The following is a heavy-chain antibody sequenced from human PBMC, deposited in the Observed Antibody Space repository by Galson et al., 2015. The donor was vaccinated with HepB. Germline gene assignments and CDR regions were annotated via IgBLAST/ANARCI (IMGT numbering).Heavy chain of an antibody. CDR1: GGSFSGYY. CDR3: ARGALGAFDI. V-gene: IGHV4-34*01. Sequence: ETLSLTCAVYGGSFSGYYWSWIRQPPGKGLEWIGEINHSGSTNYNPSLKSRVTISVDTSKNQFSLKLSSVTAADTAVYYCARGALGAFDIWGQGTMVTVSS. CDR2: INHSGST. D-gene: IGHD3-16*01. J-gene: IGHJ3*02.